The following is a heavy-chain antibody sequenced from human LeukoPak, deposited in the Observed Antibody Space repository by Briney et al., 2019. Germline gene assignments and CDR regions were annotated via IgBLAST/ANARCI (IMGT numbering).Heavy chain of an antibody. CDR3: AKCWWSYRSFDY. J-gene: IGHJ4*02. CDR1: GFTFSNYA. V-gene: IGHV3-23*01. CDR2: ISGSGGST. D-gene: IGHD1-26*01. Sequence: GGSLRLSCAASGFTFSNYAMTWVRQAPGAGLEWVSAISGSGGSTYYADSVRGRFTISRDNSKNTLYLQMNRVRAEDTAVYYCAKCWWSYRSFDYWGQGTLVTVSS.